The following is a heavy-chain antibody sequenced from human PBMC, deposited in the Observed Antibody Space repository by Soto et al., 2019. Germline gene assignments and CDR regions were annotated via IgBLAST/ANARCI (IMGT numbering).Heavy chain of an antibody. D-gene: IGHD2-8*02. J-gene: IGHJ4*02. CDR2: MKEDGTEI. CDR3: ARDKITGLFDY. V-gene: IGHV3-7*01. Sequence: LRLSCAASGFAFSNSWMSWVRQAPGKGLEWVANMKEDGTEIWYMDSVKGRFTISRDNAKNFLYLQMNNLRVEDTAVYYCARDKITGLFDYWGQGTLVTVSS. CDR1: GFAFSNSW.